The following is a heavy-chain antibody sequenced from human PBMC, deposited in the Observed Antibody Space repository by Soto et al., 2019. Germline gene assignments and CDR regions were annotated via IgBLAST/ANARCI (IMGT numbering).Heavy chain of an antibody. CDR2: IYYSGST. Sequence: SETLSLTCTVSGGSISSGGYYWSWIRQHPGKGLEWIGYIYYSGSTYYNPSLKSRVTISVDTSKNQFSLKLSSVTAADTAVYYCARDRRYDYVWGSYPNGMDVWGQGTTVTV. V-gene: IGHV4-31*03. D-gene: IGHD3-16*02. J-gene: IGHJ6*02. CDR3: ARDRRYDYVWGSYPNGMDV. CDR1: GGSISSGGYY.